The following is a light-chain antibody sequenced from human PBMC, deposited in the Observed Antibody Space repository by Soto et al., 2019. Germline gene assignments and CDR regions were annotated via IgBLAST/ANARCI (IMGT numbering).Light chain of an antibody. Sequence: EILLTQSPGTLSMSPADTATLSCRAGQGVTTNFAWYQQKSGQSPRLLIYDVSIRATGVPARFSGTGSETDFTLTISGLQSEDSAVYFCQQYNNWPYSFGQGTRLEI. V-gene: IGKV3-15*01. CDR1: QGVTTN. CDR3: QQYNNWPYS. CDR2: DVS. J-gene: IGKJ5*01.